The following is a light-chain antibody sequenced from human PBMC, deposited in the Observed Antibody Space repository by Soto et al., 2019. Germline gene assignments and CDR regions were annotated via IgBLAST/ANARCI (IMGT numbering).Light chain of an antibody. CDR3: AVWDDIQKGL. CDR2: AND. V-gene: IGLV1-44*01. CDR1: RSNIGGNA. Sequence: QSVLTQPPSMSGTPGQRVTISCSGSRSNIGGNAVTWYQQVPGTAPKLLIYANDQRPSGVSDRFSGSKSATSASLAISGLQSEDEADYYCAVWDDIQKGLFGGGTKLTVL. J-gene: IGLJ2*01.